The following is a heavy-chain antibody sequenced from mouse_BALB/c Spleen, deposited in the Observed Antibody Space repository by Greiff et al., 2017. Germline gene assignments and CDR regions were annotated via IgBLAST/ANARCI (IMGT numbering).Heavy chain of an antibody. V-gene: IGHV1-5*01. Sequence: QQSGTVLARPGASVKMSCKASGYTFTSYWMHWVKQRPGQGLEWIGAIYPGNSDTSYNQKFKGKAKLTAVTSTSTAYMELSSLTNEDSAVYYCTRGPNYYGTYYFDYWGQGTTLTVSS. D-gene: IGHD1-1*01. J-gene: IGHJ2*01. CDR3: TRGPNYYGTYYFDY. CDR2: IYPGNSDT. CDR1: GYTFTSYW.